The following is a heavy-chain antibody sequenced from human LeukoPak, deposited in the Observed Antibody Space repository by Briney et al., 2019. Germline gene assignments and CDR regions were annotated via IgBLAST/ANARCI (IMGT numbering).Heavy chain of an antibody. CDR1: GFTFSSYA. Sequence: GGSLRLSCAASGFTFSSYAMTWVRQGPGKGLEWVGRIRSKANSYATAYAASVKGRFTISRDDSKNTAYLQMNSLKTEDTAVYYCYKTRDYWGQGTLVTVSS. J-gene: IGHJ4*02. D-gene: IGHD1-1*01. CDR2: IRSKANSYAT. V-gene: IGHV3-73*01. CDR3: YKTRDY.